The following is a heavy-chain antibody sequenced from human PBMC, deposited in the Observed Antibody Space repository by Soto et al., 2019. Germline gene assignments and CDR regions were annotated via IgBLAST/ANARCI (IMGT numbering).Heavy chain of an antibody. D-gene: IGHD2-21*02. J-gene: IGHJ4*02. CDR3: ARDPGAYCGGDCYSAGHFDY. CDR1: GGTFSSYA. Sequence: QVQLVQSGAEVKKPGSSVKVSCKASGGTFSSYAISWVRQAPGQGLEWMGGTIPIFGTANYAQKFQGRVTITADESTRAAYMELGSLRSEDTAVYYCARDPGAYCGGDCYSAGHFDYWGQGTLVTVSS. CDR2: TIPIFGTA. V-gene: IGHV1-69*01.